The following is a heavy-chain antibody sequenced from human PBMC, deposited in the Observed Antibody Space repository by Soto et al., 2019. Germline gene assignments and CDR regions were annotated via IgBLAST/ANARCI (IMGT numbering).Heavy chain of an antibody. CDR2: IYYSGST. V-gene: IGHV4-31*03. Sequence: TAETLSLTCTVSGCSISSGGYYWSWIRQHPGKGLEWSGYIYYSGSTYYNPSLKRRVTISVDTTKNQFSLKPSSVTAADTAVYYCARGPLASAYSSSSHVGDYWGQGTLVTVSS. CDR3: ARGPLASAYSSSSHVGDY. D-gene: IGHD6-6*01. J-gene: IGHJ4*02. CDR1: GCSISSGGYY.